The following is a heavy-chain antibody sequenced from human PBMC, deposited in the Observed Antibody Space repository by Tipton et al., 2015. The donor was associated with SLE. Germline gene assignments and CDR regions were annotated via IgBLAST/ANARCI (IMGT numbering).Heavy chain of an antibody. CDR2: IYYSGST. CDR1: GGSISSCY. CDR3: ARSQQLSYMDV. Sequence: LRLSCTVSGGSISSCYWSWIRQPPGKGLEWIGYIYYSGSTNYNPSLKSRVTISVDTPKNQFSLKLSSVTAADTAVHYCARSQQLSYMDVWGKGTTVTVSS. J-gene: IGHJ6*03. V-gene: IGHV4-59*01. D-gene: IGHD6-13*01.